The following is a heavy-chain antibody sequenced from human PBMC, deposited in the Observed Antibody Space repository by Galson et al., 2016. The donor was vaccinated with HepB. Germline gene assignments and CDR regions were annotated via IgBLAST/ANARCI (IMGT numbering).Heavy chain of an antibody. CDR1: GFSFSDYW. J-gene: IGHJ5*02. CDR2: IKRDGSQI. D-gene: IGHD3-3*01. Sequence: SLRLSCAASGFSFSDYWMNWVRQAPGQGLEWVANIKRDGSQIYYDDSVKGRFTISRDNFQNSLYLQMNSLRAEDTAVYYCARGWDDFWSAGRFDPGGQGTLVTVSS. V-gene: IGHV3-7*01. CDR3: ARGWDDFWSAGRFDP.